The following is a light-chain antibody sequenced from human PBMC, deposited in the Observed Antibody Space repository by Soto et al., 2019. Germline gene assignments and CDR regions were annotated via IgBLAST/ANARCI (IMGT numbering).Light chain of an antibody. CDR2: SNN. CDR1: SSNIGGTNY. V-gene: IGLV1-47*02. J-gene: IGLJ2*01. CDR3: ASWDDRLGDVI. Sequence: QSVQTHPPSASWTPGHKVFISCSGSSSNIGGTNYAYWYQQLPGAAPKLLMHSNNLRPSGVPERISGSKFGTAASLAISGLRSEDEAVYYCASWDDRLGDVIFGGGTKVTVL.